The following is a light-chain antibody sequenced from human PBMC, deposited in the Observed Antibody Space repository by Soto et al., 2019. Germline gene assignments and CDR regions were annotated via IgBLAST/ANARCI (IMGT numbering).Light chain of an antibody. J-gene: IGLJ1*01. Sequence: QSVLTQPPSVSLSPGQSITISCTGTSGDIGSYNRVSWYQQHPGKAPKLIIYEVTDRPSGVSNRFSGSKSGNTASLTISGLQAEDEAEYYCSSYTNINTRACVFGTGTRSPS. CDR3: SSYTNINTRACV. CDR2: EVT. V-gene: IGLV2-14*01. CDR1: SGDIGSYNR.